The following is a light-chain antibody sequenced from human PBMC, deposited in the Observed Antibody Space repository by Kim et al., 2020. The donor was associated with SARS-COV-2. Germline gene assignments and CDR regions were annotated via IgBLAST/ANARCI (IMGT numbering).Light chain of an antibody. V-gene: IGKV3D-15*01. CDR2: HSS. Sequence: APGEHATLTPTASRSVGTNLACTQHNPGRAPRLLIYHSSTRATGIPARISAGGSGTEFPLPFSSLRSKDFSVYYCRRYNDWPLTFGGGAKVDI. CDR1: RSVGTN. J-gene: IGKJ3*01. CDR3: RRYNDWPLT.